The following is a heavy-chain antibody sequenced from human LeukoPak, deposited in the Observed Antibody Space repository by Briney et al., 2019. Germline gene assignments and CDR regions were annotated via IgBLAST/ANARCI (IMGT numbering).Heavy chain of an antibody. J-gene: IGHJ4*02. V-gene: IGHV3-30*04. CDR1: GFTFSSYA. CDR3: VRDGVGATTYFGYFDH. D-gene: IGHD1-26*01. Sequence: GGSLRLSCAASGFTFSSYAMHWVRQAPGKGLEWVAVISYDGSNKYYADSVKGRFTISRDNSKNTLYLQMNSLRAEDTAVYCCVRDGVGATTYFGYFDHWGQGNLVTVSS. CDR2: ISYDGSNK.